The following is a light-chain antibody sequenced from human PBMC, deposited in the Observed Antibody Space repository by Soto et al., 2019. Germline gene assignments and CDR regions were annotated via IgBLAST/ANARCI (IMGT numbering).Light chain of an antibody. V-gene: IGKV1-12*01. CDR2: GAS. Sequence: DIQMTQSPSSVSASVGDRVTITCRASQGISSWLVWYQQKPGKAPNLLIYGASTLQPGVPSRFSGSRFGTDFTLTISSLQPEDFASYYCQQANSFPITFGQGTRLEIK. J-gene: IGKJ5*01. CDR3: QQANSFPIT. CDR1: QGISSW.